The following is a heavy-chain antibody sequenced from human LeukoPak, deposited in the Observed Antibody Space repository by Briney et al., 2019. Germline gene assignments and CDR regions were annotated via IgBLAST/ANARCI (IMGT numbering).Heavy chain of an antibody. CDR1: GGSISSYY. V-gene: IGHV4-4*07. D-gene: IGHD2-15*01. J-gene: IGHJ5*02. CDR3: ARDRGYCSGGSCYFWFDP. Sequence: SETLSLTCTVSGGSISSYYWSWIRQPAGKGLEWIRRIYTSGSTNYNPSLKSRVTMSVDTSKNQFSLKLSSVTAADTAVYYCARDRGYCSGGSCYFWFDPWGQGTLVTVSS. CDR2: IYTSGST.